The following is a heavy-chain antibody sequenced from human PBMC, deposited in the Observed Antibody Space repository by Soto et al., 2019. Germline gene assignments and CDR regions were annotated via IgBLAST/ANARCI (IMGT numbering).Heavy chain of an antibody. CDR2: IYYSGST. CDR3: SRENGYSYGNTLAH. CDR1: DGSTSPYS. Sequence: EPLSQARIGSDGSTSPYSCIRFRHPPGKGLEWIGYIYYSGSTNYNPSLKSRVTISVDTSKNQFSLKLSSVTAADTAVYFCSRENGYSYGNTLAHSGQGTLVIV. D-gene: IGHD5-18*01. V-gene: IGHV4-59*01. J-gene: IGHJ1*01.